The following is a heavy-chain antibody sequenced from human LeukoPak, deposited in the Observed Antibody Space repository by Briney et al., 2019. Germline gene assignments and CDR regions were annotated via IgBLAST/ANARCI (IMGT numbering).Heavy chain of an antibody. V-gene: IGHV3-23*01. J-gene: IGHJ6*02. D-gene: IGHD6-13*01. Sequence: GGSLRLSCAASGFTFSSYSMNWVRQAPGKGLEWVSGISGSGGSTHYADSVKGRFTISRDKSKNTLYLLMISLRAEDTAVYCCAIRKQQVVPPRAYPYYYGMDVWGQGTTVTVSS. CDR2: ISGSGGST. CDR3: AIRKQQVVPPRAYPYYYGMDV. CDR1: GFTFSSYS.